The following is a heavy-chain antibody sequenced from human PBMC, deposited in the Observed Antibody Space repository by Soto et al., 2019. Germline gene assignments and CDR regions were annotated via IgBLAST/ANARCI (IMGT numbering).Heavy chain of an antibody. CDR3: TRDWYYDILTGRSHLAFDI. CDR2: IRSKAYGGTT. D-gene: IGHD3-9*01. CDR1: GFTFGDYA. V-gene: IGHV3-49*03. J-gene: IGHJ3*02. Sequence: GGSLRLSCTASGFTFGDYAMSWFRQAPGKGLEWVGFIRSKAYGGTTEYAASVKGRFTISRDDSKSIAYLQMNSLKTEDTAVYYCTRDWYYDILTGRSHLAFDIWGQGTMVTVSS.